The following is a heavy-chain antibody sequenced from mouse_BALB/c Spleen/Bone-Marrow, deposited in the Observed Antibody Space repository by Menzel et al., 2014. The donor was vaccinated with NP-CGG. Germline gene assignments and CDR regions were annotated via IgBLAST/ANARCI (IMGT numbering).Heavy chain of an antibody. Sequence: QVQLKQSGAELVKPGASVKLSCKASGYTFTGYRRHWGKQRPGQGGEWIGEINPSNGRTNYNEKFKSMATLTVDKSSSTAYVQLSSLTSEDSAVFYCARLIYGSSYIVDFWGQGTSVTVSS. CDR3: ARLIYGSSYIVDF. V-gene: IGHV1S81*02. D-gene: IGHD1-1*01. CDR1: GYTFTGYR. J-gene: IGHJ4*01. CDR2: INPSNGRT.